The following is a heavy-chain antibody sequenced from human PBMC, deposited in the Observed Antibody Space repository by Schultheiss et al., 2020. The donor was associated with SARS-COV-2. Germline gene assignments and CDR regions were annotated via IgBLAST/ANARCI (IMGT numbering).Heavy chain of an antibody. V-gene: IGHV4-39*07. J-gene: IGHJ4*02. CDR3: ARRRLACCSSTLNMYYFDY. Sequence: SETLSLTCTVSGGSISSSSYYWGWIRQPPGKGLEWIGSIYYSGSTYYNPSLKSRVTISVDTSKNQFSLKLSSVTAADTAVYYCARRRLACCSSTLNMYYFDYWGQGTLVTVSS. CDR1: GGSISSSSYY. D-gene: IGHD2-2*01. CDR2: IYYSGST.